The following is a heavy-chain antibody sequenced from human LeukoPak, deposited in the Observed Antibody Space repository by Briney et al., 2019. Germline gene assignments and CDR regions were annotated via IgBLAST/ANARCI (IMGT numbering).Heavy chain of an antibody. CDR2: INTNTGNP. CDR1: GYTFTSYA. V-gene: IGHV7-4-1*02. Sequence: GASVKVSCKASGYTFTSYAMNWVRLAPGQGLEWMGWINTNTGNPTYAQGFTGRFVFSLDTSVSTAYLQISSLKAEDTAVYYCARDAKLRLDYSNYVWFDPWGQGTLVTVSS. J-gene: IGHJ5*02. D-gene: IGHD4-11*01. CDR3: ARDAKLRLDYSNYVWFDP.